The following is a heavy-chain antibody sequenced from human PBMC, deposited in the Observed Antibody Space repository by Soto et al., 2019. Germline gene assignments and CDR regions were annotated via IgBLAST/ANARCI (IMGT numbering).Heavy chain of an antibody. D-gene: IGHD3-22*01. CDR2: IDPSDSQT. CDR3: ARQIYDSDTGPNFQYYFDS. Sequence: GESLQISCKGSGYSFAGYWITWVRQKPGKGLEWMGRIDPSDSQTYYSPSFRGHVTISVTKSITTVFLQWSSLRASDTAMYYCARQIYDSDTGPNFQYYFDSWGQGTPVTVSS. J-gene: IGHJ4*02. CDR1: GYSFAGYW. V-gene: IGHV5-10-1*01.